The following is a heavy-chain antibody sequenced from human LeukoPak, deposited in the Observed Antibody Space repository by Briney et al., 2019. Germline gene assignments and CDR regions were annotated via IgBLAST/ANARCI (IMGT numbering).Heavy chain of an antibody. Sequence: ASVTVSCTASGGTFSSYAISWVRQAPGQGLEWMGWISAYNGNTNYAQKLQGGVTMTTDTSTSTAYMELRSLRSDDTAVYYCARVLVVSVGAAFDYWGQGTLVTVSS. J-gene: IGHJ4*02. CDR1: GGTFSSYA. CDR2: ISAYNGNT. D-gene: IGHD1-26*01. CDR3: ARVLVVSVGAAFDY. V-gene: IGHV1-18*01.